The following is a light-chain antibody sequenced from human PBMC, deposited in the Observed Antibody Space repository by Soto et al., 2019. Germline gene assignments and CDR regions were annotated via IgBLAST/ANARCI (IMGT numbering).Light chain of an antibody. V-gene: IGKV3-11*01. J-gene: IGKJ1*01. CDR1: QSVSSY. CDR2: DAS. Sequence: EIVLTQSPATLSLSPGERATLSCRASQSVSSYLAWYQQKPGQATRLLIYDASNRATGIPDRFSGSGSGTDFTLTIARLEPEDFAVYYCQQYATSRTFGQGTKVDI. CDR3: QQYATSRT.